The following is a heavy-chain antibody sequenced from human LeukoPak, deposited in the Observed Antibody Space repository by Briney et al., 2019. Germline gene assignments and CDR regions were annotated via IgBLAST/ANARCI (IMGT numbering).Heavy chain of an antibody. CDR1: GYSISSGYY. CDR3: ARDLRYYGSGSYTYYYYYYMDV. D-gene: IGHD3-10*01. CDR2: IYHSGST. V-gene: IGHV4-38-2*02. J-gene: IGHJ6*03. Sequence: SETLSLTCAVSGYSISSGYYWGWIRQPPGKGLEWIGSIYHSGSTYYNPPLKSRVTISVDTSKNQFSLKLSSVTAADTAVYYCARDLRYYGSGSYTYYYYYYMDVWGKGTTVTVSS.